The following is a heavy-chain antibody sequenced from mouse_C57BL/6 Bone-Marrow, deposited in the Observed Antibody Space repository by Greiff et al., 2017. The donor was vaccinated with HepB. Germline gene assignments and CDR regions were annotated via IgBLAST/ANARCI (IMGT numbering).Heavy chain of an antibody. V-gene: IGHV1-81*01. CDR1: GYTFTSYG. CDR2: IYPRSGNT. Sequence: QVQLQQSGAELARPGASVKLSCKASGYTFTSYGISWVKQRTGQGLEWIGEIYPRSGNTYYNEKFKGKATLTADKSSSTAYMELLSLTSEDSAVYFCARKAPYYYGSDWYFDVWGTGTTVTVSS. D-gene: IGHD1-1*01. J-gene: IGHJ1*03. CDR3: ARKAPYYYGSDWYFDV.